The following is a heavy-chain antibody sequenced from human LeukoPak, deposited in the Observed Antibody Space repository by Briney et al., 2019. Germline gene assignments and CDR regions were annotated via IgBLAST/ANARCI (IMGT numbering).Heavy chain of an antibody. CDR2: IYSGGYT. CDR1: GFTVNNNY. V-gene: IGHV3-53*01. Sequence: PGGSLRLSCAASGFTVNNNYMSWVRQAPGRGLEWVSVIYSGGYTYYAGSVKGRFTISRDNSKNTLYLQMNSLRAEDTAVYYCAKDPVEMAAISYFDYWGQGTLVTVSS. D-gene: IGHD5-24*01. CDR3: AKDPVEMAAISYFDY. J-gene: IGHJ4*02.